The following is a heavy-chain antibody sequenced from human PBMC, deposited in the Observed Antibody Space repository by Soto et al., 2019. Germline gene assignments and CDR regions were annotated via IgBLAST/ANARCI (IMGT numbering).Heavy chain of an antibody. CDR3: ASYLGLEGAGAFDI. J-gene: IGHJ3*02. D-gene: IGHD1-26*01. V-gene: IGHV1-8*01. Sequence: ASVKVSCKASGYTFTSYDINWVRQATGQGLEWMGWMNPNSGNTGYAQKFQGRVTMTRNTSISTAYMELSSLRSEDTAVYYCASYLGLEGAGAFDIWGQGTMVTVSS. CDR1: GYTFTSYD. CDR2: MNPNSGNT.